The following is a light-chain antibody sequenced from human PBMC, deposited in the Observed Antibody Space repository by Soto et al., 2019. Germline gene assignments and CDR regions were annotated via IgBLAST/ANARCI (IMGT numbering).Light chain of an antibody. CDR2: DVS. J-gene: IGLJ3*02. CDR1: SSDVGGYNY. V-gene: IGLV2-14*01. CDR3: SSYTTTSTLLV. Sequence: QSALTQPASVTGSPGQSITISRTGTSSDVGGYNYVSWYQQHPGKAPKLMIYDVSSRPSGVSNRFSGSKSGNTASLTISGLQAEDEAYYYCSSYTTTSTLLVFGGGTKLTVL.